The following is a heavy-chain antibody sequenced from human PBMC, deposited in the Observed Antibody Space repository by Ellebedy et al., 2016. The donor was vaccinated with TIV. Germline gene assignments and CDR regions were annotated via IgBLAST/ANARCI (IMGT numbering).Heavy chain of an antibody. V-gene: IGHV1-2*02. J-gene: IGHJ5*02. CDR3: ARGDSSGYYYGNWFDP. Sequence: AASVKVSCKASGYTFTGYYMHWVRQAPGQGLEWMGWINPNSGGTNYAQKFQGRVTMTRDTSISTAYMELSRLRSDDTAVYYCARGDSSGYYYGNWFDPWGQGTLVTVSS. D-gene: IGHD3-22*01. CDR1: GYTFTGYY. CDR2: INPNSGGT.